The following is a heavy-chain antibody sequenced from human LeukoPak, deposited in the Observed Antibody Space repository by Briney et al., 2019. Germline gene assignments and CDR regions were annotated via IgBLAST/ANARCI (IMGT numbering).Heavy chain of an antibody. J-gene: IGHJ4*02. CDR3: ARQKSSNDPFDF. CDR1: GYSFTNYW. D-gene: IGHD6-6*01. CDR2: IYPHDSDT. Sequence: GESLKISCKGAGYSFTNYWIGWVRQKPGKGLEWMGIIYPHDSDTTYSPSFQGQVTISADKSINTAYLQWSGLRASDTAIYYCARQKSSNDPFDFWGQGTLVTVSS. V-gene: IGHV5-51*01.